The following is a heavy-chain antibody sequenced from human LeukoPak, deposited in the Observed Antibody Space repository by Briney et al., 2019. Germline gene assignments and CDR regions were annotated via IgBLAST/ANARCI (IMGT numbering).Heavy chain of an antibody. J-gene: IGHJ4*02. V-gene: IGHV3-23*01. Sequence: GGSLGLSCVASEFTFSSHAMNWVRQAPGKGLEWVSSISGGGESTYYADSVKGRFTVSRDNSKNTLYLQMNSLRAEDTAVYYCAKGLLITILGSLDYWGQGTLVTVSS. CDR3: AKGLLITILGSLDY. CDR2: ISGGGEST. CDR1: EFTFSSHA. D-gene: IGHD3-3*01.